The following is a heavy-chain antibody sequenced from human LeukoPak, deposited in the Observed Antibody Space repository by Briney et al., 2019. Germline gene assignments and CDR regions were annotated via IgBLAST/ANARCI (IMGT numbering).Heavy chain of an antibody. CDR2: IYISGST. CDR1: GGSISSYY. J-gene: IGHJ4*02. D-gene: IGHD1-26*01. V-gene: IGHV4-59*01. CDR3: ARWDGGFDY. Sequence: ASETLSLTCTVSGGSISSYYWSWIRQPPGKGLEWIGYIYISGSTNYNPSLKSRVSISLDTSKNQLSLKLSSVTAPDTAAYYCARWDGGFDYWGQGALVTVSS.